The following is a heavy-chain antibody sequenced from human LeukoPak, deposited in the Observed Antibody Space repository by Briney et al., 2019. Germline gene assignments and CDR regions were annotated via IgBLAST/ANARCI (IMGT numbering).Heavy chain of an antibody. CDR2: IYTSGST. CDR1: GGSISSGSYY. V-gene: IGHV4-61*02. J-gene: IGHJ4*02. D-gene: IGHD6-19*01. CDR3: ARVRSSSGWYAY. Sequence: PSETLSLTCTVSGGSISSGSYYWSWIRQPAGKGLEWIGRIYTSGSTNYNPSLKSRVTISVDTSQNQFSLKLSSVTAADTAVYYCARVRSSSGWYAYWGQGTLVTVSS.